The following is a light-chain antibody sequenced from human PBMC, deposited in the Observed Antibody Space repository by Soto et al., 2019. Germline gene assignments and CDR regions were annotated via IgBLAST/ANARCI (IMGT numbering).Light chain of an antibody. CDR1: QGISSY. Sequence: DIQLTQSPFFLSASVGDSVTITCRASQGISSYLAWYQQKPGKAPKLLLYAASTLQSGVPSRFSGSGSGTEFTLTISSLQPEDFATYYCQQLNSYPWTFGQGTRVEIK. V-gene: IGKV1-9*01. J-gene: IGKJ1*01. CDR2: AAS. CDR3: QQLNSYPWT.